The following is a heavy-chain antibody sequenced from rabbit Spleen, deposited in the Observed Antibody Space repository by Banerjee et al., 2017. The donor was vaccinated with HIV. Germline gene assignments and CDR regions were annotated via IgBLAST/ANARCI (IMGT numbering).Heavy chain of an antibody. D-gene: IGHD8-1*01. J-gene: IGHJ6*01. CDR2: IYAGSSGST. CDR1: GFSFSDNYY. V-gene: IGHV1S40*01. Sequence: QSLEDSGGDLVQPGASLKLTWTASGFSFSDNYYICWVRQAPGKGLEWIACIYAGSSGSTYSAPWAKGRFTISKTSSTTVTLQMTSLTAADTATYFCARDAGTSFSTYGMDLWGPGTLVTVS. CDR3: ARDAGTSFSTYGMDL.